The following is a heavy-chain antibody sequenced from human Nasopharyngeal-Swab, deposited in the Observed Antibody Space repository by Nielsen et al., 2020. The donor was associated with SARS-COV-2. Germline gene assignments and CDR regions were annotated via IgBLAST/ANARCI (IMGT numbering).Heavy chain of an antibody. Sequence: GESLKISCAASGFTFSSSGMDWVRQAPGKGLEWVSAISASGVTTYYADSVKGRFTISRDNSKSTLYLQMNSLRAEDTAAYYCAKDLNSNFLNYMDVWGKGTTVSVSS. CDR3: AKDLNSNFLNYMDV. J-gene: IGHJ6*03. D-gene: IGHD4-11*01. CDR1: GFTFSSSG. CDR2: ISASGVTT. V-gene: IGHV3-23*01.